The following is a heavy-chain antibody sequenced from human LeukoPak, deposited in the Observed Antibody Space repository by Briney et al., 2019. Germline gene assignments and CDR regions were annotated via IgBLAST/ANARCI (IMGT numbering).Heavy chain of an antibody. CDR1: GFTFSSYS. J-gene: IGHJ4*02. CDR3: AKIEAHLTMN. CDR2: ISSSSSYI. Sequence: PGGSLRLSCAGSGFTFSSYSMTWVRQAPGKGLEWVSSISSSSSYIYYADSVKGRFTISRDDSKNTLYLQMNSLRVEDTAVYYCAKIEAHLTMNWGQGTLVTVSS. D-gene: IGHD1-1*01. V-gene: IGHV3-21*04.